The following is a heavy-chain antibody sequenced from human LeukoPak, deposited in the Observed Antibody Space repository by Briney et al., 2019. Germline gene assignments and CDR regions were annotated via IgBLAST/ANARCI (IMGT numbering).Heavy chain of an antibody. CDR3: AKTYYDILTGYGCYGMDV. Sequence: GGSLRLSCAASGFTFSSYAMSWVGQAPGKGLEWVLSISGSGGSTYYADSVKGRFTISRDNSKNTLYLQMNSLRAEDTAVYYCAKTYYDILTGYGCYGMDVWGQGTTVTVSS. CDR1: GFTFSSYA. V-gene: IGHV3-23*01. J-gene: IGHJ6*02. D-gene: IGHD3-9*01. CDR2: ISGSGGST.